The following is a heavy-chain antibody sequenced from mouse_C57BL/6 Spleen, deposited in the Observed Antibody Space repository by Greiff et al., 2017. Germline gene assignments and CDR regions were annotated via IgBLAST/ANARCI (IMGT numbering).Heavy chain of an antibody. J-gene: IGHJ2*01. Sequence: QVQLQQSGAELVRPGSSVKLSCKASGYTFTSYWMHWVKQRPIQGLEWIGNIDPSDSDTHYNQKFKDKATLTVDKSSSTAYMQLSSLTSEDSAVYYCARGQKGDYFDYWGQGTTLTVSS. CDR3: ARGQKGDYFDY. V-gene: IGHV1-52*01. CDR2: IDPSDSDT. CDR1: GYTFTSYW.